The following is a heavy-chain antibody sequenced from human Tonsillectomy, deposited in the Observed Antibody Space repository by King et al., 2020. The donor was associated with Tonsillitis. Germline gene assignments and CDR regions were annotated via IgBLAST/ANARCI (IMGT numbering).Heavy chain of an antibody. J-gene: IGHJ5*02. V-gene: IGHV1-2*02. CDR3: ARVSIRITIFGVVIENWFDP. Sequence: QLVQSGAEVKKPGASVKVSCKASGYTFTGYYMHWVRQAPGQGLEWMGWINPNSGGTNYAQKFQGRVTMTRDTSISTAYMELSRLRSDDTAVYYCARVSIRITIFGVVIENWFDPWGQETLVTVSS. D-gene: IGHD3-3*01. CDR2: INPNSGGT. CDR1: GYTFTGYY.